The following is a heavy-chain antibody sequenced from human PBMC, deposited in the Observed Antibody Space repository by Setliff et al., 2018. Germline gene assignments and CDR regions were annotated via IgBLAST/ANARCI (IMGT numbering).Heavy chain of an antibody. D-gene: IGHD1-26*01. V-gene: IGHV5-51*01. CDR1: GYIFANYW. CDR3: ARGGHYHLDALDI. Sequence: GASLKISCQVSGYIFANYWIAWVRQMPGKGLEWMGIIYPGDSDTRYSPSFQGQVTISADRSITTAYLQWSSLKASDVAMYYCARGGHYHLDALDIWGQGTLVTVSS. J-gene: IGHJ3*02. CDR2: IYPGDSDT.